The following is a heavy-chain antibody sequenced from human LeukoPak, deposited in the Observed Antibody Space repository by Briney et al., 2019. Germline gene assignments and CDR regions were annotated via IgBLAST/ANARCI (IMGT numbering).Heavy chain of an antibody. CDR1: GFTFSSYS. V-gene: IGHV3-21*01. CDR2: ISSSSSYI. Sequence: GGSLRLSCAASGFTFSSYSMNWVRQAPGKGLEWVSSISSSSSYIYYADSVKGRFTISRDNAKNSLYLQMNSLRAEDTAVYYCARHDYVWGSYRVLDYWGQVSLVTVFS. J-gene: IGHJ4*02. D-gene: IGHD3-16*02. CDR3: ARHDYVWGSYRVLDY.